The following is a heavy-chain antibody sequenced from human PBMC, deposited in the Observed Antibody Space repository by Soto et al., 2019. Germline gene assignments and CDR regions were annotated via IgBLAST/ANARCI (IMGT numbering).Heavy chain of an antibody. J-gene: IGHJ4*02. CDR2: ISYDGSNK. V-gene: IGHV3-30-3*01. D-gene: IGHD5-12*01. CDR1: GFTFSSYA. CDR3: ARDPYGGYDFAY. Sequence: QVQLVESGGGVVQPGRSLRLSCAASGFTFSSYAMHWVRQAPGKGLVWVAVISYDGSNKYYANSVKGRFTISRDNAKNPLYLQMNSLRAEDTTVYYCARDPYGGYDFAYWGQGTLVTVSS.